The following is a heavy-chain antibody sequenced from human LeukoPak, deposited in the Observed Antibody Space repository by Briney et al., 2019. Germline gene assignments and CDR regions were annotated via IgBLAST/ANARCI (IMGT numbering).Heavy chain of an antibody. D-gene: IGHD3-10*01. J-gene: IGHJ3*02. CDR3: AREDPGAFDAFDI. V-gene: IGHV3-48*04. Sequence: GGSLRLSCAASGFSFSSYTMNWVRQAAGKGLEWVSYISASSSSTYYADSVKGRFTISRDDAKNSLYLQMNSLRAEDTAVYYCAREDPGAFDAFDIWGQGTMVTVSS. CDR2: ISASSSST. CDR1: GFSFSSYT.